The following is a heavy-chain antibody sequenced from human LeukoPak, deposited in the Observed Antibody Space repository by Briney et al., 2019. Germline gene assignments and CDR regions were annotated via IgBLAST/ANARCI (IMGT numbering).Heavy chain of an antibody. J-gene: IGHJ4*02. Sequence: GRSLRLSCAASGFTFSSYAMHWVRQAPGKGLEWVAVISYDGSNKYYADSVKGRFTISRDNSKNTLYLQMNSLRAEDTAVYSCARWLQSYFDYWGQGTLVTVSS. D-gene: IGHD5-24*01. CDR1: GFTFSSYA. CDR2: ISYDGSNK. V-gene: IGHV3-30*04. CDR3: ARWLQSYFDY.